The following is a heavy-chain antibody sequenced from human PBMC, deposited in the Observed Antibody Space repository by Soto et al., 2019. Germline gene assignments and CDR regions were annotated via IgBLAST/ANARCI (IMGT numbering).Heavy chain of an antibody. CDR3: ARSDFDWLSQARYYFDY. J-gene: IGHJ4*02. D-gene: IGHD3-9*01. CDR2: INPSGGST. Sequence: GASVKVSGKASGYTFKTFYIHCVRQAPGQGLEWMGIINPSGGSTTYAQKFQGRVTMTRDTSTSTVYMELSSLRSEDTALYYCARSDFDWLSQARYYFDYWGQGTLVTVSS. V-gene: IGHV1-46*02. CDR1: GYTFKTFY.